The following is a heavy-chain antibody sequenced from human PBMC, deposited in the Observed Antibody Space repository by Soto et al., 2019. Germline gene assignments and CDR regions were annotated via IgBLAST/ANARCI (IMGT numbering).Heavy chain of an antibody. CDR3: ARTSGGQKLDGFDD. Sequence: GASVKASCKAAGYTFTSYGISWVRQAPGEGLEWMGWISAHNRNTNDAQKLQGRVSMTTDTPTSTAYMELRSLRSDDTAVYYCARTSGGQKLDGFDDWGQGTLVTVSS. D-gene: IGHD2-15*01. J-gene: IGHJ4*02. CDR1: GYTFTSYG. CDR2: ISAHNRNT. V-gene: IGHV1-18*04.